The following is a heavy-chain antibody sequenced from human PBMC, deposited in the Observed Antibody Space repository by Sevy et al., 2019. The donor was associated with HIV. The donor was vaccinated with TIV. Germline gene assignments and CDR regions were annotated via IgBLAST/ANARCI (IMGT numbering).Heavy chain of an antibody. J-gene: IGHJ3*02. D-gene: IGHD1-26*01. Sequence: GGSLRLSCAASGFTFISNWMSWVRQAPGKGLEWVANIKQDGSEIYYVDSVKGRFTSSRDNAKNSLYLQMSSLRAEDTAVYYCARERGISFIVGATTGAFDIWGQGTMVTVSS. CDR3: ARERGISFIVGATTGAFDI. CDR2: IKQDGSEI. V-gene: IGHV3-7*01. CDR1: GFTFISNW.